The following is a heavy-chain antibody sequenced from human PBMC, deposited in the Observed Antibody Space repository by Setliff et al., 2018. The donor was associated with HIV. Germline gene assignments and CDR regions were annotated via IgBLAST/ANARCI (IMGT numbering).Heavy chain of an antibody. CDR1: GFTFRDYY. V-gene: IGHV3-11*01. Sequence: GSLRPSCVASGFTFRDYYMSWVRQAPGKGLEWIASTSTSGSTIHYADSVKGRFSISRDNAKNSVYLQMNSLRSDDTAVYYCARDEYIVVVPAPLPIDFWGQGTLVTVSS. CDR2: TSTSGSTI. J-gene: IGHJ4*02. CDR3: ARDEYIVVVPAPLPIDF. D-gene: IGHD2-2*01.